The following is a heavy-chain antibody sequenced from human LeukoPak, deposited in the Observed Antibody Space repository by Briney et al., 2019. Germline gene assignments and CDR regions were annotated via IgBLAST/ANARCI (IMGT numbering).Heavy chain of an antibody. J-gene: IGHJ4*02. D-gene: IGHD3-10*01. CDR2: ISYDGSNK. V-gene: IGHV3-30*04. CDR3: ARDGLLWFGEFQYYFDY. Sequence: GGSLRLSCAASGFTFSGYSMHWVRQAPGKGLEWVAVISYDGSNKYYADSVKGRFTISRDNSKNTLYLQMNSLRAEDTAVYYCARDGLLWFGEFQYYFDYWGQGTLVTVSS. CDR1: GFTFSGYS.